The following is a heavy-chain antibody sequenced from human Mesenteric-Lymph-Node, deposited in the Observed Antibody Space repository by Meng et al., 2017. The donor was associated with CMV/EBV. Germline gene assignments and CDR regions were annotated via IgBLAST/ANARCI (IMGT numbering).Heavy chain of an antibody. CDR2: IYHSGST. D-gene: IGHD3-10*01. CDR1: GYSITSGHY. V-gene: IGHV4-38-2*02. Sequence: SETLSLTCTVFGYSITSGHYWGWIRQPPGKGLEWIGSIYHSGSTYYNPSLKSRVTLSVDTSKNQFSLKLNSVTAADTAVYYCARSPGYPREFDYWGQGTLVTVSS. CDR3: ARSPGYPREFDY. J-gene: IGHJ4*02.